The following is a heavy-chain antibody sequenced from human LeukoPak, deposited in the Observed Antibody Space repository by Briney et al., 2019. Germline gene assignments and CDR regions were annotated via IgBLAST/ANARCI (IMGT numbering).Heavy chain of an antibody. D-gene: IGHD3-22*01. CDR3: ARQEDSSGYYYYY. CDR1: GYSFTSNY. CDR2: INPSGGYT. J-gene: IGHJ4*02. Sequence: ASVKVSCKASGYSFTSNYIHWVRQAPGQGLEWMGIINPSGGYTTYAQKFQGRVTMTRDTSTSTVSMELSSLRSEDTAVYFCARQEDSSGYYYYYWGQGTLVTVSS. V-gene: IGHV1-46*01.